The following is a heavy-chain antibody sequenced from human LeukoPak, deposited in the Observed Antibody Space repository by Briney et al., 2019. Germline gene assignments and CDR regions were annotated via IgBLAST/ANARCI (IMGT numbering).Heavy chain of an antibody. CDR2: ICPESGGT. V-gene: IGHV1-2*02. CDR3: ASGLNSRSSSC. CDR1: GYSFTGYC. Sequence: ASVKVSCKASGYSFTGYCMHWVRQAPGQGLEWMGRICPESGGTNYGQKFQGRVTMTTDTTVSTAYMELSGLKSDDTAVYYCASGLNSRSSSCWGQGTRVTVSS. D-gene: IGHD6-13*01. J-gene: IGHJ4*02.